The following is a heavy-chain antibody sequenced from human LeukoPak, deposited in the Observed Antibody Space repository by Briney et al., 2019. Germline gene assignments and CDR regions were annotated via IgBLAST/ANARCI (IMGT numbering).Heavy chain of an antibody. D-gene: IGHD6-13*01. J-gene: IGHJ6*02. CDR2: ISSSSSTI. CDR1: GFTFSSYS. CDR3: AREDSSSWLNLDGMDV. Sequence: PGGSLRLSCAASGFTFSSYSMNWVRQAPGKGLEWVSYISSSSSTIYYADSVKGRFTISRDNAKNSLYLQMNSLRAEDTAVYYCAREDSSSWLNLDGMDVWGQGTTVTVSS. V-gene: IGHV3-48*01.